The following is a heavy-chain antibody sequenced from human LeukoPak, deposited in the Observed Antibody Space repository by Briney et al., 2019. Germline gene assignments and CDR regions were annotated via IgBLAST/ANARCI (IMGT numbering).Heavy chain of an antibody. Sequence: PGGSLRLSCAASGFTFSSYAMSWVRQAPGKGLEWVSAISGSGGSTYYADSVKGRFTISRDNSKNTLYLQMNSLRAEDTAVYYCAKVRDGYNYPSYYYYGMDVWGQGTTVTVSS. D-gene: IGHD5-24*01. CDR3: AKVRDGYNYPSYYYYGMDV. CDR1: GFTFSSYA. CDR2: ISGSGGST. V-gene: IGHV3-23*01. J-gene: IGHJ6*02.